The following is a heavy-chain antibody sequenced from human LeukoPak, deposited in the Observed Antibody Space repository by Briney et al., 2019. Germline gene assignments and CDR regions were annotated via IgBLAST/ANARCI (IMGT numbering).Heavy chain of an antibody. D-gene: IGHD6-6*01. Sequence: PGGSLRLSCAASGFSFSSYAMSLVRQAPGKGLEWVSAISGGGGSTYYADSVKGRFTISRDNSKNTLYLQMNSLRAEDTAVYYCAKDSSSSNYYYGLDVWGQGTTVTVSS. CDR3: AKDSSSSNYYYGLDV. CDR1: GFSFSSYA. V-gene: IGHV3-23*01. J-gene: IGHJ6*02. CDR2: ISGGGGST.